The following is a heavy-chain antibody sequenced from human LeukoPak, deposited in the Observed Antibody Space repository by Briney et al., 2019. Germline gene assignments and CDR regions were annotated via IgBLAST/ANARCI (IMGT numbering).Heavy chain of an antibody. D-gene: IGHD6-13*01. J-gene: IGHJ4*02. CDR1: GFTFSSYG. Sequence: PGGSLRLSCAASGFTFSSYGMHWVRQAPGEGLEWVAIISYDGGNKYYADSVQGRFTISRDNSKNTLYLQMSSLRTEDTAVYYCAKALYSGSWYGDYWGQGTLVTVSS. V-gene: IGHV3-30*18. CDR2: ISYDGGNK. CDR3: AKALYSGSWYGDY.